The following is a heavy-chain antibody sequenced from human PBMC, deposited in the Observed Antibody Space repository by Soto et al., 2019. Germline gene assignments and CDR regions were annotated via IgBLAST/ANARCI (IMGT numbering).Heavy chain of an antibody. Sequence: QSQTLSLTCAISGDSVSSNSAAWNWIRQSPSSGLEWLGRTFYRSKWYSEYAVSVNSRITINPDTVKNQFSLQLRSLTPGDTAVYYCTRFGGGENYWGQGTPVTVSS. CDR3: TRFGGGENY. D-gene: IGHD2-21*01. CDR2: TFYRSKWYS. V-gene: IGHV6-1*01. J-gene: IGHJ4*02. CDR1: GDSVSSNSAA.